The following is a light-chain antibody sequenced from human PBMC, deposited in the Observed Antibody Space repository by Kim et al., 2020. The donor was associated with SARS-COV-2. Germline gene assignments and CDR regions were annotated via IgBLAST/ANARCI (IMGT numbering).Light chain of an antibody. Sequence: SPRERATLSCRASQSVSNNYFAWYQPKPSQAPRLLIYDTSSRATGIPDRFSGSGSGTNFTLTISRLAPEDFAVYYCQQYGSSLFTFGPGTKVGIK. V-gene: IGKV3-20*01. CDR3: QQYGSSLFT. CDR1: QSVSNNY. J-gene: IGKJ3*01. CDR2: DTS.